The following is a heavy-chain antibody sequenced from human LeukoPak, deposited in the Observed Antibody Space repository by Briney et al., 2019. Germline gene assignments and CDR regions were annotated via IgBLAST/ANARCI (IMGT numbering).Heavy chain of an antibody. J-gene: IGHJ2*01. CDR1: GGSINTYF. CDR2: IYYSGST. Sequence: PSETLSLTCTVSGGSINTYFWSWIRQPPGKGLEWIGYIYYSGSTNYNPSLKSRVTISVDTSKNQFSLRLSSVTATDTAVYYCARHPGNSYGSWYFDLWGRGTLVAVSS. CDR3: ARHPGNSYGSWYFDL. D-gene: IGHD5-18*01. V-gene: IGHV4-59*08.